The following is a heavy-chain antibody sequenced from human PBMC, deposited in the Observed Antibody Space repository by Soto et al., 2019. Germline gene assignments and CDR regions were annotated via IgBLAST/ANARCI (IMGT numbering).Heavy chain of an antibody. CDR1: GGSISSYY. CDR3: ARSYSSSWFYFDY. CDR2: IYYSGST. D-gene: IGHD6-13*01. V-gene: IGHV4-59*01. J-gene: IGHJ4*02. Sequence: SETLSLTCTVSGGSISSYYWSWIRQPPGKGLEWIGYIYYSGSTNYNPSLKSRVTISVDTSKNQFSLKLSSVTAADTAVYYCARSYSSSWFYFDYWGQGTLVTVSS.